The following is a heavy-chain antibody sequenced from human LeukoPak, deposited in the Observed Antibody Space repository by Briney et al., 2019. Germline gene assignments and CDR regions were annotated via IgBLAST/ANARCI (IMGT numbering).Heavy chain of an antibody. CDR2: IYYSGST. CDR1: GGAISSSNYY. D-gene: IGHD3-22*01. V-gene: IGHV4-61*01. Sequence: SETLSLTCTVSGGAISSSNYYWSWIRQPPGKGLEWIGYIYYSGSTNYNPSLKSRVTISVDTSKNQFSLKLSSVTAADTAVYYCARDASYYYDSSGYYTPYYYYMDVWGKGTTVTVSS. CDR3: ARDASYYYDSSGYYTPYYYYMDV. J-gene: IGHJ6*03.